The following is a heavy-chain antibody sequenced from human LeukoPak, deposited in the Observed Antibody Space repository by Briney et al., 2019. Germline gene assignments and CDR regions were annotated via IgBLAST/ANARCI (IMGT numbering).Heavy chain of an antibody. V-gene: IGHV1-18*01. D-gene: IGHD6-13*01. J-gene: IGHJ6*02. CDR1: GGTFSSYA. CDR3: ARKIAAADYYGMDV. Sequence: ASVKVSCKASGGTFSSYAISWVRQAPGQGLEWMGWISAYNGNTNYAQKLQGRVTMTTDTSTSTAYMELRSLRSDDTAVYYCARKIAAADYYGMDVWGQGTTVTVSS. CDR2: ISAYNGNT.